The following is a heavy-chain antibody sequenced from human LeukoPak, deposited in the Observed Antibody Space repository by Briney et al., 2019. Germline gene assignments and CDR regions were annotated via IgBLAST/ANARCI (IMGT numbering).Heavy chain of an antibody. CDR2: ISSSSYI. CDR1: GFTFSSYS. D-gene: IGHD6-19*01. Sequence: PGGSLRLSCAASGFTFSSYSMNWVRQAPGKGLEWVSSISSSSYIYYADSVKGRFTISRDNAKNSLYLQMNSLRAEDTAVYYCARDQGIAVAGTSYWYFDLWGRGTLVTVSS. J-gene: IGHJ2*01. V-gene: IGHV3-21*01. CDR3: ARDQGIAVAGTSYWYFDL.